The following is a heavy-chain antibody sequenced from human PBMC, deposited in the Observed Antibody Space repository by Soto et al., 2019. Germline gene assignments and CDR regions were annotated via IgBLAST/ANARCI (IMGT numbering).Heavy chain of an antibody. CDR2: IIPIFGTA. V-gene: IGHV1-69*12. Sequence: QVQLVQSGAEVKKPGSSVKVSCKASGGTFSSYAISWVRQAPGQGLEWMGGIIPIFGTANYAQKLQGRVTITADESRSTAYMELSSWRSEEMAVYYCAIESRYCSGGSCYFLPGIADWGQGTLVTVSS. J-gene: IGHJ4*02. CDR3: AIESRYCSGGSCYFLPGIAD. D-gene: IGHD2-15*01. CDR1: GGTFSSYA.